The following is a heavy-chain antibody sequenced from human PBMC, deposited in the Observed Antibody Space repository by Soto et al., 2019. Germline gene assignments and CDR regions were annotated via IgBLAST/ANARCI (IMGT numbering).Heavy chain of an antibody. D-gene: IGHD1-7*01. Sequence: ASVKVSCKASGYTFTSYYMHWVRQAPGQGLEWMGIINPSGGSTSYAQKFQGRVTMTRDTSTSTVYMELSNLRSEDTAVYYCARESTPGITGTTVEGWFDPWGQGTLVTVSS. V-gene: IGHV1-46*03. CDR3: ARESTPGITGTTVEGWFDP. CDR1: GYTFTSYY. J-gene: IGHJ5*02. CDR2: INPSGGST.